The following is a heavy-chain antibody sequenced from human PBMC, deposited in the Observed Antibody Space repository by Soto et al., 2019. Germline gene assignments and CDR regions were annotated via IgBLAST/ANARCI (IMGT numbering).Heavy chain of an antibody. CDR3: ARAGRGYCSRFSCDSGLYGMDV. Sequence: SATLSLTCAVSGGSISSRNWWSWVRQPPGKGLEWIGEISHGGNTNYNPSLQSRVTISVDKSKNQFSLKLSSVTAADTAVYYCARAGRGYCSRFSCDSGLYGMDVWGQGTTVT. CDR1: GGSISSRNW. D-gene: IGHD2-15*01. V-gene: IGHV4-4*02. J-gene: IGHJ6*02. CDR2: ISHGGNT.